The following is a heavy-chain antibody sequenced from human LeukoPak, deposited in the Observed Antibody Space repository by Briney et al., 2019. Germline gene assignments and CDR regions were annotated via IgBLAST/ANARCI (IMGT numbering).Heavy chain of an antibody. CDR3: ASGGSSGYYSDAFDI. CDR1: GYSFTSYW. V-gene: IGHV5-51*01. J-gene: IGHJ3*02. D-gene: IGHD3-22*01. Sequence: RGESLKISCKGSGYSFTSYWIGWVRQMPGKGLEWMGIIYPGDSDTRYSPSFQGQVTISADKSISTAYLQWSSLKASDTAMYYCASGGSSGYYSDAFDIWGQGAMVTVSS. CDR2: IYPGDSDT.